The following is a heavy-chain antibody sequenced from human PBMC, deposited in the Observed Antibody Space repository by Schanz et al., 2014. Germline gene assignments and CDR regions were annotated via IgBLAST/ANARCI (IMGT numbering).Heavy chain of an antibody. J-gene: IGHJ4*02. CDR2: IIPVLNIA. Sequence: VQLEQSGAEVKKPGSSVKVSCKASGGTFSSFGINWVRQAPGQGLEWMGKIIPVLNIATYAQRFQGRVSITADTSTNTAYMELSSLTSEDTAVYYCARGRTFDYWGQGTLVTVSS. CDR3: ARGRTFDY. CDR1: GGTFSSFG. V-gene: IGHV1-69*04.